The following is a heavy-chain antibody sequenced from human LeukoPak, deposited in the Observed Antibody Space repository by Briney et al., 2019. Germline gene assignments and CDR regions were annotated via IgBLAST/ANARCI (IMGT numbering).Heavy chain of an antibody. D-gene: IGHD4-17*01. V-gene: IGHV5-51*01. CDR3: ARPEEHGDYVHDAFDI. Sequence: GESLRISCKASGYSFTSYWITWVRQMPGKGLEWMGIIYPGDSDTRYSPSFQSQVTISADKSISTTYLQWSSLKASDTAMYYCARPEEHGDYVHDAFDIWGQGTMVTVSS. J-gene: IGHJ3*02. CDR2: IYPGDSDT. CDR1: GYSFTSYW.